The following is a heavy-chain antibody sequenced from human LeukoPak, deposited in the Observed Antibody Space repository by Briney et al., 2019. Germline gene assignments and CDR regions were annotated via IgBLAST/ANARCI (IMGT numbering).Heavy chain of an antibody. Sequence: SETLSLTCAVYGGSFSGYYWSWIRQPPGKGLEWIGEINHSGSTNYNPSLKSRVTISVDTSKNQFSLKLSSVTAADTAVYYCANSFTRWSLDYFDYWGQGTLVTVSS. CDR2: INHSGST. J-gene: IGHJ4*02. V-gene: IGHV4-34*01. D-gene: IGHD2-15*01. CDR3: ANSFTRWSLDYFDY. CDR1: GGSFSGYY.